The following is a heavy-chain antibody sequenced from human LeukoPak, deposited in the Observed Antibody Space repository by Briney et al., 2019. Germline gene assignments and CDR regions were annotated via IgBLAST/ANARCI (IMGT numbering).Heavy chain of an antibody. CDR2: ISYSATII. V-gene: IGHV3-11*01. CDR3: ARAGYSGSDFSV. Sequence: GGSLRLSCAASGFTLNDYYMSWIRQAPGKGLEWISYISYSATIIEYADSVKGRFTISRDNAKNSLYLEMNSLRAEDTAVYYCARAGYSGSDFSVWGKGSTVTVSS. J-gene: IGHJ6*04. CDR1: GFTLNDYY. D-gene: IGHD5-12*01.